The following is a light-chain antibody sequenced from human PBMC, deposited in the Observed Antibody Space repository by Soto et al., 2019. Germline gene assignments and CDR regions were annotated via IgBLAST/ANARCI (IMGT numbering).Light chain of an antibody. CDR2: GAS. CDR1: QSVSTN. V-gene: IGKV3-15*01. CDR3: QQYNKWPQS. J-gene: IGKJ1*01. Sequence: NVMTQSPATLSVSPGERAPLSCWTSQSVSTNLAWYQQRPCQAPMLLIYGASTSATGIPARFSGSGSGTEFTLTISSLQSEDFAVYYCQQYNKWPQSFGQGTRVEIK.